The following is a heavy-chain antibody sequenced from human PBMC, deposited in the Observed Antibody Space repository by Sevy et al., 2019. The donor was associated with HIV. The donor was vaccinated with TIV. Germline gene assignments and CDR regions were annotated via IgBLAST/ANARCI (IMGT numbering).Heavy chain of an antibody. Sequence: GGSLRLSCVGSGITFSYYSMNWVRQAPGKGLEWVSSISSSSSNIYYADSLKGRFTISRDNAKKSLYLQMNSLRAEDTAVYYCARDRDGSGSSGGYGMDVWAKGPRSPSP. CDR2: ISSSSSNI. CDR3: ARDRDGSGSSGGYGMDV. D-gene: IGHD3-10*01. J-gene: IGHJ6*02. V-gene: IGHV3-21*01. CDR1: GITFSYYS.